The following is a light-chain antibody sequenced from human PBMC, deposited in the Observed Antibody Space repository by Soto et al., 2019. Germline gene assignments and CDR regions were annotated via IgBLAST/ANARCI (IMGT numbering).Light chain of an antibody. Sequence: EIVMTQSPATLSVSPGERATLSCRASQSISTELAWYQQKPGQPPRRLIYSASTGATGVPARFTGSGSGSEFTLTISGLQSEDFAVYYCQQGHNWPLTFGQGTRLEI. CDR1: QSISTE. CDR2: SAS. J-gene: IGKJ2*01. V-gene: IGKV3-15*01. CDR3: QQGHNWPLT.